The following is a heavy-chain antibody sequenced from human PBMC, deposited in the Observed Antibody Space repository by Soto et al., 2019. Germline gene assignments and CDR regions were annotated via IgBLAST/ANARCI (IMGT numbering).Heavy chain of an antibody. D-gene: IGHD3-22*01. Sequence: EASVKVSCKASGYTFTSYAMHWVRQAPGQRLEWMGWINAGNGNTKYSQKFQGRVTITRDTSASTAYMELSSLRSEDTAVYYCATDSSGFNWFDPWGQGTLVTVSS. CDR1: GYTFTSYA. V-gene: IGHV1-3*01. J-gene: IGHJ5*02. CDR2: INAGNGNT. CDR3: ATDSSGFNWFDP.